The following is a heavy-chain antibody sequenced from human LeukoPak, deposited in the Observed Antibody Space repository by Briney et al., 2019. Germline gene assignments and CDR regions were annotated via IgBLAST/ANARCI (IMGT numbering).Heavy chain of an antibody. CDR1: GGTFSSYA. D-gene: IGHD3-16*01. V-gene: IGHV7-4-1*02. CDR2: INTNTGNP. CDR3: ARDNPFYDYVWGDYFDY. J-gene: IGHJ4*02. Sequence: ASVKVSCKASGGTFSSYAISWVRQAPGQGLEWMGWINTNTGNPTYAQGFTGRFVFSLDTSVSTAYLQISSLKAEDTAVYYCARDNPFYDYVWGDYFDYWGQGTLVTVSS.